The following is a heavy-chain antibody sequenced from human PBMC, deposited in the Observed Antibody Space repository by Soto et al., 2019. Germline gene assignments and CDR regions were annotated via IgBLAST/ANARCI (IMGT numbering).Heavy chain of an antibody. CDR1: GFPFGGYG. Sequence: QVQLVESGGGVVQPGGSLRLSCEASGFPFGGYGMHWVRQSPGEGLEWVAVLANDGSYQYYADSMKGRFTISRDNSKNTLYLQMYSLRPGDTAVYYCASSLGGSSYFSPDYWGQGTLVTVSS. J-gene: IGHJ4*02. V-gene: IGHV3-30*03. CDR2: LANDGSYQ. CDR3: ASSLGGSSYFSPDY. D-gene: IGHD6-13*01.